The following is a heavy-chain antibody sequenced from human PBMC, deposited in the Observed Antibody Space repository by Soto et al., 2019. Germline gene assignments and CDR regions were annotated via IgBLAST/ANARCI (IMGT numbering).Heavy chain of an antibody. J-gene: IGHJ4*02. CDR3: AKTPDSSGPGVTFDY. Sequence: GGSLRLSCAASGFTFSNFAMSWVRQAPGKGLEWVSIISGSGGSTYYADSVKGRFTISRDNSKSTLYLQMNSLRAEDTAVYYCAKTPDSSGPGVTFDYWGQGTLVTVSS. V-gene: IGHV3-23*01. D-gene: IGHD3-22*01. CDR1: GFTFSNFA. CDR2: ISGSGGST.